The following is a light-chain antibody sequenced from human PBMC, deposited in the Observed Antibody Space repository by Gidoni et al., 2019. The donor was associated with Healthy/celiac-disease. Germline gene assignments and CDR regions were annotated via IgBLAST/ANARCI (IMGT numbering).Light chain of an antibody. Sequence: EIVLTQSPGTLSLSPGERATLSCRASQSVSSSYLAWYQQKPGQAPRLRIYGASSRATGIPDRFSGSGSGTDFTLTISRLEPEDFAVYYCQQYGSSPSLGGGTKVEIK. CDR2: GAS. CDR1: QSVSSSY. CDR3: QQYGSSPS. J-gene: IGKJ4*01. V-gene: IGKV3-20*01.